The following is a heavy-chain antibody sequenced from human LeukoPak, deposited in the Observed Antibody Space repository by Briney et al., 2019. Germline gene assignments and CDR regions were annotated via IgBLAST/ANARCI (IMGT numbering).Heavy chain of an antibody. CDR2: IYSGGST. Sequence: GGSLRLSCAASGFTVSSNYMSWVRQAPGKGLEWVSVIYSGGSTYYADSVKGRFTISRHNSKNTLYLQMNSLRAEDTAVYYCAKDLEWELATFDYWGQGTLVTVSS. J-gene: IGHJ4*02. CDR1: GFTVSSNY. CDR3: AKDLEWELATFDY. D-gene: IGHD1-26*01. V-gene: IGHV3-53*01.